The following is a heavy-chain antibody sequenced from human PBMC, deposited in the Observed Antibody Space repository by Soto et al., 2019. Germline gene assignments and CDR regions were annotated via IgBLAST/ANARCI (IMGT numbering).Heavy chain of an antibody. CDR2: IIPIFGTA. CDR3: ARESRVNGEGSYYLGHDAFDI. CDR1: GYTFTSYY. J-gene: IGHJ3*02. D-gene: IGHD1-26*01. V-gene: IGHV1-69*13. Sequence: GASVKVSCKASGYTFTSYYMNWVRQAPGQGLEWMGGIIPIFGTANYAQKFQGRVTITADESTSTAYMELSSLRSEDTAVYYCARESRVNGEGSYYLGHDAFDIWGQGTMVTVSS.